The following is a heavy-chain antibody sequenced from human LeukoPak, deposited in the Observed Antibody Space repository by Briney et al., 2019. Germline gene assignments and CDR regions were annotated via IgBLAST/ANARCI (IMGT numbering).Heavy chain of an antibody. CDR1: GFTFSSYG. CDR2: IRYDGSNK. D-gene: IGHD6-13*01. V-gene: IGHV3-30*02. Sequence: PGGSLRLSCAASGFTFSSYGMHWVRQAPGKGLEWVAFIRYDGSNKYYADSVKGRFTISRDNSKNTLYLQMNSLRAEDTAVYYCAKDGSSSSGGFFFDYWGQGTLVTVSS. J-gene: IGHJ4*02. CDR3: AKDGSSSSGGFFFDY.